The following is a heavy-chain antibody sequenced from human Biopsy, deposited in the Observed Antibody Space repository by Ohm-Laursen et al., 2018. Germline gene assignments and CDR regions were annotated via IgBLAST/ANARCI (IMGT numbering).Heavy chain of an antibody. CDR3: ARAPPVIRGVVESWFDP. Sequence: TLSLTWTVSGGYISHYYWTWIRQPAGQGLEWIGRIYITGETVYNPSLKSRVTMSVDSSKKQFSLKLKSVTAADTAIYYCARAPPVIRGVVESWFDPWGQGILVTVSS. V-gene: IGHV4-4*07. CDR1: GGYISHYY. J-gene: IGHJ5*02. D-gene: IGHD3-10*01. CDR2: IYITGET.